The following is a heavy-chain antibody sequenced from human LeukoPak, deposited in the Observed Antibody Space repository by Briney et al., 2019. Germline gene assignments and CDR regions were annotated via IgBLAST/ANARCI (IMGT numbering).Heavy chain of an antibody. V-gene: IGHV4-4*07. CDR2: IYTSGST. CDR1: GGSISSYY. J-gene: IGHJ5*02. D-gene: IGHD2-21*02. CDR3: ARDLTYCGGDCYPGAPYNWFDP. Sequence: PSETLSLTCTVSGGSISSYYWSWIRQPAGKGLEWIGRIYTSGSTNYNPSLKGRVTMSVDTSKNQFSLKLSSVTAADTAVYYCARDLTYCGGDCYPGAPYNWFDPWGQGTLVTVSS.